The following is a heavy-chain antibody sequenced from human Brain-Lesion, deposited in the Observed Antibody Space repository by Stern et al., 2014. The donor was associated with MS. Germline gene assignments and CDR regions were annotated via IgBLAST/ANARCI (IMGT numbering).Heavy chain of an antibody. CDR1: GYTFTGYY. V-gene: IGHV1-2*04. CDR3: ATYYYDSTGYNDF. Sequence: VHLVESGAEVKKPGASVKVSCKASGYTFTGYYMHWVRQAPGQGLEWMGWINPKSGDTNYAQKFQGWVTTTRDTSINTAYMELSRLRSDDTAVYYCATYYYDSTGYNDFWGQGTLVTVSS. J-gene: IGHJ4*02. D-gene: IGHD3-22*01. CDR2: INPKSGDT.